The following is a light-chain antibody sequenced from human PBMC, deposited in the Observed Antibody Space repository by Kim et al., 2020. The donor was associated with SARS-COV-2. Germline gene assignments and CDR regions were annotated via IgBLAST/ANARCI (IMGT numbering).Light chain of an antibody. Sequence: GQSITIFCNGTSRDVGRYSLVSWYQQHSGKVPKLIIFEVNKWPSGVSTRFSGSKSDNTASLTISGLLPEDEADYYCSSYGGTYYVFGSGTKVTVL. CDR2: EVN. CDR3: SSYGGTYYV. V-gene: IGLV2-23*02. J-gene: IGLJ1*01. CDR1: SRDVGRYSL.